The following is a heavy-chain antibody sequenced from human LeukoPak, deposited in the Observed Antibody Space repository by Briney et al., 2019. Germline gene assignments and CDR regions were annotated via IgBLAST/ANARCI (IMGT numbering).Heavy chain of an antibody. Sequence: SETLSLTCTVSGYSISSGYYWGWIRQPPGKGLEWIGSIYHSGSTYYNPSLKSRVTISVDTSKNQFSLKLSSVTAADTAVYYCARMADYGDYVGYYYYYYMDVWGKGTTVTVSS. CDR1: GYSISSGYY. CDR3: ARMADYGDYVGYYYYYYMDV. D-gene: IGHD4-17*01. CDR2: IYHSGST. J-gene: IGHJ6*03. V-gene: IGHV4-38-2*02.